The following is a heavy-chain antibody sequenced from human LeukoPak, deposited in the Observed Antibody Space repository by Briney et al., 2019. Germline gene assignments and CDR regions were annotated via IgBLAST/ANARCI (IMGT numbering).Heavy chain of an antibody. V-gene: IGHV3-49*04. CDR3: TREEVGYCSSTSCWV. CDR1: GFTFGDYA. CDR2: IRNKAYGGTT. J-gene: IGHJ4*02. Sequence: GGSLRLSCTASGFTFGDYAMSWVRQAPGKGLEWVGFIRNKAYGGTTEYAASVKGRFIISRDDSKSIAYLQMNSLKTEDTAVYYCTREEVGYCSSTSCWVWGQGTLVTVSS. D-gene: IGHD2-2*03.